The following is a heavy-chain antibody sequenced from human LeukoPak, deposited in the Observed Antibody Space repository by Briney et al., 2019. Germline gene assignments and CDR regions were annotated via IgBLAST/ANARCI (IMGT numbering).Heavy chain of an antibody. CDR2: INPSGGST. D-gene: IGHD2-2*01. CDR1: GYTFTSYY. Sequence: ASVKVSCKASGYTFTSYYMHWVRQAPGQGLEWMGIINPSGGSTSYAQKFQGRVTMTRDTSTSTVYMELSSLRSEDTAVYYCARAIVVVPAARESYYYYGMDVWGQGTTVTVPS. CDR3: ARAIVVVPAARESYYYYGMDV. V-gene: IGHV1-46*01. J-gene: IGHJ6*02.